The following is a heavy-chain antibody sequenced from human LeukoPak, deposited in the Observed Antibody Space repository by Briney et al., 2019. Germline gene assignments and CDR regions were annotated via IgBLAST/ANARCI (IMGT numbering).Heavy chain of an antibody. CDR3: ARASPSGKIVVNPIDY. D-gene: IGHD3-22*01. J-gene: IGHJ4*02. Sequence: GASVKVSCKASGYTVTSYYMHWVRQAPGQGLEWMGIINPSGGSTSYAQKFQGRVTMTRDTSTSTVYMELSSLRSEDTAVYYCARASPSGKIVVNPIDYWGQGTLVTVSS. CDR1: GYTVTSYY. CDR2: INPSGGST. V-gene: IGHV1-46*01.